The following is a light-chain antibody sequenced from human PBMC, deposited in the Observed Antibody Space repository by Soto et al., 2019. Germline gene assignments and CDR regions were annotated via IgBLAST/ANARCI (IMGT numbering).Light chain of an antibody. CDR2: VAS. CDR3: QQYYSYPAYT. CDR1: QGISSY. V-gene: IGKV1-8*01. Sequence: AIRMTQSPSSFSASTGDRVTITCRASQGISSYLAWYQQKPGKAPKLLIYVASTLQSGVPSRFSGSGSGTDFTLTISCLQSEDFATYYCQQYYSYPAYTFGQGTKLEIK. J-gene: IGKJ2*01.